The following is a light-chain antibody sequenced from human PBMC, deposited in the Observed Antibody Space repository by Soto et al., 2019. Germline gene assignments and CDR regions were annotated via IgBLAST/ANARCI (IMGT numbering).Light chain of an antibody. CDR3: SSYTSSNTEV. CDR1: SSDVGAYNY. V-gene: IGLV2-14*03. Sequence: QSALTQPASVSGSPGQSITISCNGTSSDVGAYNYVSWYQHHPGKAPKLIIYDVSDRPSGVSNRFSASKSGSTASLTISGLQAEDEADYYCSSYTSSNTEVFGTGTKLTVL. J-gene: IGLJ1*01. CDR2: DVS.